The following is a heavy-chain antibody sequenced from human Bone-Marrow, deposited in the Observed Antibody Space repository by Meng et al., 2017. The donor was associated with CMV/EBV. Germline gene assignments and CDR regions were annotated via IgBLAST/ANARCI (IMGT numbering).Heavy chain of an antibody. CDR2: TSAYNGNT. Sequence: ASVKVSCKASGYTFTSYGISWVRQAPGQGLEWMGWTSAYNGNTNYAQKLQGRVTMTTDTSTSTAYMELRSLRSDDTAVYYCARDVGSGYYGVFNWFDPWGQGTLVTVSS. CDR3: ARDVGSGYYGVFNWFDP. J-gene: IGHJ5*02. D-gene: IGHD3-22*01. CDR1: GYTFTSYG. V-gene: IGHV1-18*01.